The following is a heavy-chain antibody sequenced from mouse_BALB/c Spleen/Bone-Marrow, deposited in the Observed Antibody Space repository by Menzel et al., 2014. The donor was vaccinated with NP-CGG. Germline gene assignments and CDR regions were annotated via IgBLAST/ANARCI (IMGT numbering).Heavy chain of an antibody. V-gene: IGHV1-9*01. CDR3: ARRGTGVDY. J-gene: IGHJ2*01. CDR1: GYRFSSFW. CDR2: ILPGSGST. D-gene: IGHD4-1*01. Sequence: QVQLQQSGAEVMKSGASVKISCRATGYRFSSFWIEWIKQRPGHGLEWIGKILPGSGSTNYNEKFKGKATLSADTSSNTAYMQLSSLTSEDSAVYFCARRGTGVDYWGQGTTLTVSS.